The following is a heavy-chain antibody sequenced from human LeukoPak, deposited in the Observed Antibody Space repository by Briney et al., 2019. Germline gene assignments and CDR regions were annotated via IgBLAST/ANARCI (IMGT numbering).Heavy chain of an antibody. D-gene: IGHD3-22*01. V-gene: IGHV1-2*02. CDR3: AKDHRGSMIVVANSLY. CDR1: GYTFTGYY. Sequence: ASVKVSCKASGYTFTGYYMHWVRQAPGQGLEWMGWINPNSGGTNYAQKFQGRVTMTRDTSISTAYMELSRLRSDDTAVYYCAKDHRGSMIVVANSLYWGQGTLVTVSS. CDR2: INPNSGGT. J-gene: IGHJ4*02.